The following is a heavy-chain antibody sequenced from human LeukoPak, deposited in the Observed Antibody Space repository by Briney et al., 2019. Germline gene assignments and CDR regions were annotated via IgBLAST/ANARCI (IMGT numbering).Heavy chain of an antibody. V-gene: IGHV4-34*01. Sequence: SETLSLTCAVYGGSFSGYYWSWIRQPPGKGLEWIGEINHSGSTNYNPSLKSRVTISVDTSKNQFSLKLSSVTAADTAVYYCARDQYSWRRGFDYWGQGTLVTVSS. CDR2: INHSGST. D-gene: IGHD1-1*01. CDR3: ARDQYSWRRGFDY. CDR1: GGSFSGYY. J-gene: IGHJ4*02.